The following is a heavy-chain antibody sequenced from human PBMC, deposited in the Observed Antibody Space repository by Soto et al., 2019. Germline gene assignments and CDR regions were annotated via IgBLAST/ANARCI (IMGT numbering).Heavy chain of an antibody. J-gene: IGHJ3*01. CDR3: AHAYGGTSWPNDAFDV. D-gene: IGHD2-2*01. CDR2: IYWDDDQ. CDR1: GFSLSTDGVG. Sequence: SAPTLVNPTQTLTMTFTFSGFSLSTDGVGVGWIRQPPGKALEWLALIYWDDDQRYSPSLKTRLTITKDTSKNQVVLTMTNMDPVDTATYYCAHAYGGTSWPNDAFDVWGQGTVVTVSS. V-gene: IGHV2-5*02.